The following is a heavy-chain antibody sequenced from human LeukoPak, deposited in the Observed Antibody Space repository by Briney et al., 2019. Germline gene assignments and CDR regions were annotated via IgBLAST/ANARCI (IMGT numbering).Heavy chain of an antibody. CDR2: ISAYNGNT. J-gene: IGHJ4*02. CDR3: ARDPPLEPYIDY. V-gene: IGHV1-18*04. D-gene: IGHD1-14*01. Sequence: GESLKISCKASGYTFTTYWIAWVRQAPGQGLEWMGWISAYNGNTNYAQKLQGRVTMTTDTSTSTAYMELRSLRSDDTAVYYCARDPPLEPYIDYWGQGTLVTVSS. CDR1: GYTFTTYW.